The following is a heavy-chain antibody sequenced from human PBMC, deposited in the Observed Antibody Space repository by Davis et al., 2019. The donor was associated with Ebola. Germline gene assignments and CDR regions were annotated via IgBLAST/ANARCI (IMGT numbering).Heavy chain of an antibody. Sequence: GSLRLSCTVSGGSISSYYWTWIRQPPGKRLEWIGYIYYSGSTNYNPSLKSRVTISVDTSKNQFSLKLNSVTAADTAVYYCARGLTYYYDSSGYYWGQGTLVTVSS. D-gene: IGHD3-22*01. V-gene: IGHV4-59*12. CDR1: GGSISSYY. CDR2: IYYSGST. J-gene: IGHJ4*02. CDR3: ARGLTYYYDSSGYY.